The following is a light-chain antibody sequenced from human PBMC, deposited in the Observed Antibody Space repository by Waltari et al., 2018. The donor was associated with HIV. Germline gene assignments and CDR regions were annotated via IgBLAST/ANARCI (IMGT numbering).Light chain of an antibody. V-gene: IGKV4-1*01. CDR3: QQYYTLRST. Sequence: DIVMTQSPDSLAVSLGARPTVTCTSSRTVLYNRNYLAWYQQKPGQPPKVLIYWASTRAIGVPDRFSGSGSGTDFSLTISRVQADDVAIYYCQQYYTLRSTFGGGTKIEI. J-gene: IGKJ4*01. CDR1: RTVLYNRNY. CDR2: WAS.